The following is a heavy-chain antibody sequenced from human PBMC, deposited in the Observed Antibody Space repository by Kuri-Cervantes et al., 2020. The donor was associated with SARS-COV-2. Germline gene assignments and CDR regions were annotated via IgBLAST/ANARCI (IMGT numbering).Heavy chain of an antibody. CDR2: IYYSGST. D-gene: IGHD5-12*01. CDR3: ARDPPEDFPTGYSGYDPKSVDYGMDV. J-gene: IGHJ6*02. CDR1: GGSTSSYY. Sequence: SETLSLTCTVSGGSTSSYYWSWVRQPPGKGLEWIGYIYYSGSTNYNPALKSRVTISVDTSKNQFSLKRSSVTAADTAVYYCARDPPEDFPTGYSGYDPKSVDYGMDVWGQGTTVTVSS. V-gene: IGHV4-59*01.